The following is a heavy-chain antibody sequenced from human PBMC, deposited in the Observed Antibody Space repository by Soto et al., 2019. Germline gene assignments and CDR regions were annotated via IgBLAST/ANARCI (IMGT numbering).Heavy chain of an antibody. CDR3: ARHGGGFVPAEEYYYYYGMDV. CDR2: IYYSGST. D-gene: IGHD2-2*01. J-gene: IGHJ6*02. CDR1: GGSISSSSYY. Sequence: SETLSLTCTVSGGSISSSSYYWGWIRQPPGKGLEWIGSIYYSGSTYYNPSLKSRVTISVDTSKNQFSLKLSSVTAADTAVYYCARHGGGFVPAEEYYYYYGMDVWGQGTTVTVSS. V-gene: IGHV4-39*01.